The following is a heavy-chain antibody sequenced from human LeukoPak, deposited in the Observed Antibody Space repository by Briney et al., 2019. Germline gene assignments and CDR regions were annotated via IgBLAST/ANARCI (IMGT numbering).Heavy chain of an antibody. V-gene: IGHV5-51*01. J-gene: IGHJ5*02. Sequence: GASLKISWKGVGYSFTNYWIGWVRQIPGKGMEWRGVIYSCDSRVRYNPSFQGQVTISVDKSVSTAYLQWISLKASDTAMYYCACRDLSSAGSYPWGQGTLVTVSS. CDR2: IYSCDSRV. CDR3: ACRDLSSAGSYP. CDR1: GYSFTNYW. D-gene: IGHD2-15*01.